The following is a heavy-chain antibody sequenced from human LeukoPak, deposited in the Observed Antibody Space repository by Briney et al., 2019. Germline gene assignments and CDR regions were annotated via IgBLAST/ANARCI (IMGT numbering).Heavy chain of an antibody. CDR1: GGSFSAYY. CDR3: ARLLGGY. CDR2: INHSGST. J-gene: IGHJ4*02. V-gene: IGHV4-34*01. Sequence: SETLSLTCAIYGGSFSAYYWNWIRQPPGKGLEWIGEINHSGSTNYNPSLKSRVTISVDTSKNQFSLKLSSVTAADTAVYSCARLLGGYWGQGTLVTVSS. D-gene: IGHD2/OR15-2a*01.